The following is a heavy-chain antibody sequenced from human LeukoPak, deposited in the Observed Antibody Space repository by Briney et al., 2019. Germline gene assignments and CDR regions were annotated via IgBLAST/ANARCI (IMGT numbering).Heavy chain of an antibody. V-gene: IGHV3-30*01. CDR3: ASLSIYLH. J-gene: IGHJ4*02. Sequence: GGSLRLSCAASGFTFSSYAMHWVRQAPGKGLEWVAVISYDGSNKYYADSVKGRFTIYRDNSKNTLYLQMNSLRAEDTAVYYCASLSIYLHWGQGTLVTVSS. CDR1: GFTFSSYA. D-gene: IGHD5/OR15-5a*01. CDR2: ISYDGSNK.